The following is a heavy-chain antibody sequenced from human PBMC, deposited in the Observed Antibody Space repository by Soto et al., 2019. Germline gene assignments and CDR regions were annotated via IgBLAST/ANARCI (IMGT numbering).Heavy chain of an antibody. CDR1: GYSFTSYW. J-gene: IGHJ5*02. V-gene: IGHV5-10-1*01. CDR2: IDPSDSYT. CDR3: ARHHYDFWSGYANNWFDP. Sequence: GESLKISCKGSGYSFTSYWISWVRQMPGKGLEWMGRIDPSDSYTNYSPSFQGHVTISADKSISTAYLPWSSLKASDTAMYYCARHHYDFWSGYANNWFDPWGQGTLVTVSS. D-gene: IGHD3-3*01.